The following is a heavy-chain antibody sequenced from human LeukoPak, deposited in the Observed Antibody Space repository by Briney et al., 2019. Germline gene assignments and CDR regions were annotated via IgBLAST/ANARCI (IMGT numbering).Heavy chain of an antibody. Sequence: SETLSLTCTVSRGSISGSIRSFYWSWLRQPPGKGLEWIGYISSSGSTNDNPSLRSRVTISVDASKNQFFLNLSPVSAADTAVYYCARIPLGYCGAYYFDHRGQGTL. D-gene: IGHD2-2*03. V-gene: IGHV4-61*01. CDR3: ARIPLGYCGAYYFDH. CDR1: RGSISGSIRSFY. J-gene: IGHJ4*02. CDR2: ISSSGST.